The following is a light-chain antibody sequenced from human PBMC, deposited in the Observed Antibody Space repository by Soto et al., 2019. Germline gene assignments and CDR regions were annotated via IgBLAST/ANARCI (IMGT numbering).Light chain of an antibody. CDR2: WAS. Sequence: DIVMTQPPDSLAVSLGERATINCKSSQSVLYSSNNKNYLAWYQQKPGQPPKLLIYWASTRESGVPDRFSGSGSGTDFTLTINSLQAEDVAVYYCQQCYSTPPTFGQGTKLEIK. CDR3: QQCYSTPPT. CDR1: QSVLYSSNNKNY. V-gene: IGKV4-1*01. J-gene: IGKJ2*01.